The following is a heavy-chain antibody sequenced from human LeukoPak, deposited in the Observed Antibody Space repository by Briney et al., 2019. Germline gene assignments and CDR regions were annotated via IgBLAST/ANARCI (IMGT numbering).Heavy chain of an antibody. CDR3: ARGRNRARGYSYCSGS. D-gene: IGHD5-18*01. CDR1: GGSFSGYY. Sequence: SETLSLTCAVYGGSFSGYYWRWIRQPPGKGLEWIGEINHSGSTNYNPSLKSRVTISVDTSKNQFSLKLGSVTAADTAVYYCARGRNRARGYSYCSGSWGQGTLVTV. J-gene: IGHJ4*02. V-gene: IGHV4-34*01. CDR2: INHSGST.